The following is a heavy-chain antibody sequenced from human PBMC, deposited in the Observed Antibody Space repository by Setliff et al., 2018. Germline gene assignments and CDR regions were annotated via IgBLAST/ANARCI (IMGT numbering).Heavy chain of an antibody. V-gene: IGHV3-7*01. CDR1: GGSFSGYY. Sequence: PSETLSLTCTVSGGSFSGYYWSWIRQPPGEGLEWVANIKQDGSEKSYVDSVKGRFTISRDNARDSLFLQMSSLRAEDTAVYYCAREFTNDYGDTDGFDIWGQGTMVTVSS. CDR3: AREFTNDYGDTDGFDI. CDR2: IKQDGSEK. J-gene: IGHJ3*02. D-gene: IGHD4-17*01.